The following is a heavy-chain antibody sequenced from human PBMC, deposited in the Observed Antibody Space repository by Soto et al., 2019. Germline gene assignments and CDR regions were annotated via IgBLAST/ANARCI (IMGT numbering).Heavy chain of an antibody. D-gene: IGHD2-21*02. J-gene: IGHJ3*01. V-gene: IGHV3-23*01. Sequence: EVQLLESGGGLAQPGGSLRLSCAASGFTFNTYAMNWVRQAPGKGLEWVASIRGSGGTTYYADSVKGRFTVSRDTSKNTLFLQMNSLSAEDTAVYYCAKGFIVVVTAIRPDDNFDVWGQGTMVTVSS. CDR2: IRGSGGTT. CDR3: AKGFIVVVTAIRPDDNFDV. CDR1: GFTFNTYA.